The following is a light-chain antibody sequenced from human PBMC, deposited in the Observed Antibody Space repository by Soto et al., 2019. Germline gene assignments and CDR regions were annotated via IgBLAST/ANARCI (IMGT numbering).Light chain of an antibody. CDR2: GAS. Sequence: EIVLTQSPGTLSLSPGERATLSCRASQSVSSSYLAWYQQTPGQAPRLLIYGASSRATGIPDRFSGSGSGTDFTLTISRLEPEDFEVYYCQQYGSSRTFGQGTKVEIK. CDR1: QSVSSSY. J-gene: IGKJ1*01. V-gene: IGKV3-20*01. CDR3: QQYGSSRT.